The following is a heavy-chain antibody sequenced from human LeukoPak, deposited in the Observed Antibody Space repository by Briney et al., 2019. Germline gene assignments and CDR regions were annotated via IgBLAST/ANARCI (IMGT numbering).Heavy chain of an antibody. CDR1: GGSISSYY. V-gene: IGHV4-4*07. J-gene: IGHJ6*03. CDR2: IYSSGST. D-gene: IGHD4-17*01. CDR3: ARHPGDYDYYYYYMDV. Sequence: SETLSLTCTVSGGSISSYYGSWIRQPAGKGLEWIGRIYSSGSTNYNPSLKSRVTMSVDTSKNQFSLKLSSVTAADTAVYYCARHPGDYDYYYYYMDVWGKGTTVTISS.